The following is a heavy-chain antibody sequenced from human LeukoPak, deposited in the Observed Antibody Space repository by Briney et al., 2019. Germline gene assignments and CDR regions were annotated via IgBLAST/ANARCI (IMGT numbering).Heavy chain of an antibody. Sequence: GSSVQVSFKASGYTFTGYYMHWLRQAPGQGLEWVGWINPNSGGTNYAQKFQGRVTMTRDMSITTAYMELSRLRSDDTAVYYCAIYNSGSYERGGLFDAFDIWGQGTMVTVSS. V-gene: IGHV1-2*02. J-gene: IGHJ3*02. CDR2: INPNSGGT. CDR3: AIYNSGSYERGGLFDAFDI. CDR1: GYTFTGYY. D-gene: IGHD1-26*01.